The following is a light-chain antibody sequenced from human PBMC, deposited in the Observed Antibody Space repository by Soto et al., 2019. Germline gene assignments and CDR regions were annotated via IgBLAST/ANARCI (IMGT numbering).Light chain of an antibody. V-gene: IGKV1-39*01. Sequence: DIQMTQSPSSLSASVGERVTITCRASQSISSYLNWYQQKPGEAPEVLIYAASNLQSGVPSRFSASGSGTDFTLTISSLRPEDFATYYCQQSYSTPPTFGQGTKLEIK. CDR1: QSISSY. J-gene: IGKJ2*01. CDR2: AAS. CDR3: QQSYSTPPT.